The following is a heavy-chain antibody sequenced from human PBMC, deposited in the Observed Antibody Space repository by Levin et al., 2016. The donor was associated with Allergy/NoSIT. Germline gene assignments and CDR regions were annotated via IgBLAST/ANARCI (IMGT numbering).Heavy chain of an antibody. CDR1: GFSFRNYA. Sequence: GESLKISCVASGFSFRNYAMSWVRQTPEKGLEWVSTVVGRDGSTFYAESVKGRATISRDNSRDTVYLHIRSLRVEDTAVYYCAKEGFTLAAMDVWGQGTAVTVSS. V-gene: IGHV3-23*01. J-gene: IGHJ6*02. CDR3: AKEGFTLAAMDV. D-gene: IGHD2-15*01. CDR2: VVGRDGST.